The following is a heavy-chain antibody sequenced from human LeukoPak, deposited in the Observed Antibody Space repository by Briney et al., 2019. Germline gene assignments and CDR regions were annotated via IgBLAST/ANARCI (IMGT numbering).Heavy chain of an antibody. CDR1: GFSFSRYG. D-gene: IGHD3-10*01. CDR2: INWNGGST. V-gene: IGHV3-20*04. J-gene: IGHJ4*02. CDR3: ARDDGYGSGSPFDY. Sequence: GGSLRLSCAVSGFSFSRYGMSWVRQAPGKGLEWVSGINWNGGSTGYADSVKGRFTISRDNAKNSLYLQMNSLRAEDTALYYCARDDGYGSGSPFDYWGQGTLVTVSS.